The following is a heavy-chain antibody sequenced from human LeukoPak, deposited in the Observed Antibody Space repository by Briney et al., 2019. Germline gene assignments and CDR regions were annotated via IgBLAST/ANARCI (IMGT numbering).Heavy chain of an antibody. V-gene: IGHV4-59*01. Sequence: SETLSLTCTVSGGSINYYYWSWIRQPPGTGLEWIGYVYYTGNTNYNPSLKSRVTMSVDTSKNQFSLKLSSVTAADTAIYYCARLGSYFDYWGQGTLVTVSS. D-gene: IGHD1-26*01. J-gene: IGHJ4*02. CDR1: GGSINYYY. CDR3: ARLGSYFDY. CDR2: VYYTGNT.